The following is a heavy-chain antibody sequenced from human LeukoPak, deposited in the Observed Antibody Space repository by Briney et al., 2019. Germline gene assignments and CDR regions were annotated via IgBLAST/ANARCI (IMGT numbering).Heavy chain of an antibody. D-gene: IGHD2-2*01. J-gene: IGHJ6*04. V-gene: IGHV3-48*01. CDR3: ARLGYCDSTSCQDVDV. CDR2: ITSSGRTI. CDR1: GFSFNVYS. Sequence: GGSLRLSCGASGFSFNVYSMSWVRQAPGKGLEWIAYITSSGRTIHYADSVKGRFTISRDNAKDSLYLQMNRLRAEDTAVYYCARLGYCDSTSCQDVDVWGKGTTVTVSS.